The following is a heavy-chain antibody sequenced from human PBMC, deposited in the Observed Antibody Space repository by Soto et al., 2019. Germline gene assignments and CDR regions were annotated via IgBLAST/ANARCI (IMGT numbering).Heavy chain of an antibody. CDR2: INSDGSST. Sequence: EVQLVESGGALVQPGGSLRLSCAASGFTFSNYWMHWVRQAPGKGLVWVSRINSDGSSTNYADSAKGRFTISRDNTKNTLYLQMNSLRAEDTAVYYCARVDTCSSTSCYSVFDYWGQGTLVTVSS. J-gene: IGHJ4*02. V-gene: IGHV3-74*01. D-gene: IGHD2-2*01. CDR3: ARVDTCSSTSCYSVFDY. CDR1: GFTFSNYW.